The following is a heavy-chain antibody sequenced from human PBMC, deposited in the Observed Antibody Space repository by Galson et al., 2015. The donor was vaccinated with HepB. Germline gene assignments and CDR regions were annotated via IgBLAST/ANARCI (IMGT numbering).Heavy chain of an antibody. J-gene: IGHJ5*01. CDR2: ISGHGNST. D-gene: IGHD3-10*01. CDR3: AKDYGLFDS. V-gene: IGHV3-23*01. CDR1: GFAFDTHA. Sequence: SLRLSCAASGFAFDTHAMSWVRQAPGRGLEWISGISGHGNSTFYADSVKGRFTVSRDNSNNLLYLQMNSLRAEDAGLYFCAKDYGLFDSWGHGILVTVSS.